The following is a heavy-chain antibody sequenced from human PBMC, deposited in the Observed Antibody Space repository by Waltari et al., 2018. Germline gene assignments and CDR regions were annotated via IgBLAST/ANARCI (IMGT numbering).Heavy chain of an antibody. CDR3: ARDPPYYGSGSLGYDAFDI. J-gene: IGHJ3*02. CDR2: ISAYNGNT. D-gene: IGHD3-10*01. Sequence: EWMGWISAYNGNTNYAQKLQGRVTMTTDTSTSTAYMELRSLRSDDTAVYYCARDPPYYGSGSLGYDAFDIWGQGTMVTVSS. V-gene: IGHV1-18*01.